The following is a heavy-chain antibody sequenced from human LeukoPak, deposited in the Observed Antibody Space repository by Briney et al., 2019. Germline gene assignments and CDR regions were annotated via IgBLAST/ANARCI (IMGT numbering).Heavy chain of an antibody. CDR1: GGSISSSSYY. CDR2: IYYSGST. V-gene: IGHV4-39*01. CDR3: ARHPTSYSLITMIVVVTSAFDI. Sequence: SETLSLTCTVSGGSISSSSYYWGWIRQPPGKGLEWIGSIYYSGSTYYNPSLKSRVTISVDTSKNQFSLKLSSVTAADTAVYYCARHPTSYSLITMIVVVTSAFDIWGQGTMVTVSS. J-gene: IGHJ3*02. D-gene: IGHD3-22*01.